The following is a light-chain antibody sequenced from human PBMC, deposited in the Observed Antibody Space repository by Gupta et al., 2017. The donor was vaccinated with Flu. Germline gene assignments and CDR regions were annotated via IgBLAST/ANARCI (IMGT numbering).Light chain of an antibody. CDR3: QVGDNDGNHYV. V-gene: IGLV3-21*02. CDR2: DDS. Sequence: SYALAQPPSVSVAPGQTARITCAGNNIRTNSVRWYQHKPARAPVLVVYDDSDRPSGTPERFSGSNFGTTAILTIGRVEAGDEADYYCQVGDNDGNHYVFGPGTKVTDL. J-gene: IGLJ1*01. CDR1: NIRTNS.